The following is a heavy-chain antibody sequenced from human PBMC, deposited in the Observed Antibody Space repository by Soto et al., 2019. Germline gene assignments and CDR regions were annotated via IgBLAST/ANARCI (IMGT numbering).Heavy chain of an antibody. CDR3: ARHRQKFAVAGGCPGELKYGMDV. J-gene: IGHJ6*02. CDR2: IYPGDSDT. V-gene: IGHV5-51*01. Sequence: PGESLKISCKGSGYSFTSYWIGWVRQMPGKGLEWMGIIYPGDSDTRYSPSFQGQVTISADKSISTAYLQWSSLKASDTAMYYCARHRQKFAVAGGCPGELKYGMDVLDQKTSVTVFS. CDR1: GYSFTSYW. D-gene: IGHD6-19*01.